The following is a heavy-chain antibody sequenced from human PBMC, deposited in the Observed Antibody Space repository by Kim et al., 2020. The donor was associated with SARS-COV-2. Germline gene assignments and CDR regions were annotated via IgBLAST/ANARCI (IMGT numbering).Heavy chain of an antibody. CDR2: ISSSTGYT. D-gene: IGHD3-22*01. CDR1: GFTFSDYY. J-gene: IGHJ4*01. CDR3: ARVPSGDISASYFDH. V-gene: IGHV3-11*05. Sequence: GGSLRLSCAASGFTFSDYYMSWIRQAPGKGLEWLSYISSSTGYTNYADSVRDRFTISRDNAKNSLYLEMNSLRAEETAVYYCARVPSGDISASYFDHWG.